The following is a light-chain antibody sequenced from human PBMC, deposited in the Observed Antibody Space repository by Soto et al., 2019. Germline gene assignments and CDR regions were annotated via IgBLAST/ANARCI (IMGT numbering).Light chain of an antibody. Sequence: IHMTNSPSTLPAYVRDRVSITFRAIQTISSWLAWYQQKPGKAPDLLIYDASRLAGGVPSRFSGSESGTEFTLTIGSLQPDDFATYYCQQYSVYWTFGQGTKVDIK. V-gene: IGKV1-5*01. J-gene: IGKJ1*01. CDR1: QTISSW. CDR2: DAS. CDR3: QQYSVYWT.